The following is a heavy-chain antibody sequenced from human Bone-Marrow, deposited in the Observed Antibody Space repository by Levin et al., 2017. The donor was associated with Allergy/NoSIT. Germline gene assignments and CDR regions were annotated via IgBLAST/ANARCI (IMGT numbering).Heavy chain of an antibody. D-gene: IGHD3-22*01. V-gene: IGHV4-34*01. CDR3: ARGRHYYDSSGFYLPSGYSGDYYGLDV. CDR1: GGAFSDYY. CDR2: INHSGST. Sequence: NASETLSLTCAVYGGAFSDYYWTWIRQPPGKGLEWIGEINHSGSTNFHPSLKSRITISVDTSKNQFSLSLRSVTAADTGVYYCARGRHYYDSSGFYLPSGYSGDYYGLDVWGQGTTVTVSS. J-gene: IGHJ6*02.